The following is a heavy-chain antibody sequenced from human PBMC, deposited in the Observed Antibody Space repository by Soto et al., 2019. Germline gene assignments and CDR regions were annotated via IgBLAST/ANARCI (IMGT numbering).Heavy chain of an antibody. CDR3: ARDWAYDY. Sequence: GVSLRLPCAASGFTFSDNYMSWIRQARRKGLEWVSYISGSGSTIYYADSVKGRFTISRDNAKNSLYLQMNSLRAEDTAVYYCARDWAYDYWGQGTLVTVSS. CDR2: ISGSGSTI. V-gene: IGHV3-11*01. D-gene: IGHD7-27*01. J-gene: IGHJ4*02. CDR1: GFTFSDNY.